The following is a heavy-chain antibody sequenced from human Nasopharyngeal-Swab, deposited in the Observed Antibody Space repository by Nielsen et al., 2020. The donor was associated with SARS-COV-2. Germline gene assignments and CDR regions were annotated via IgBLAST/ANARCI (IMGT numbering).Heavy chain of an antibody. CDR3: AKLRLICTSTGCHYYFDY. J-gene: IGHJ4*02. CDR1: GFTFTTSW. V-gene: IGHV5-10-1*01. D-gene: IGHD2-2*01. CDR2: IDPDDSYT. Sequence: GESLKISCKGSGFTFTTSWITWVRLLPGKGLEWMGKIDPDDSYTDYSPSFEGHVTISVDKSISTAYLQWRSLKAADTATYYCAKLRLICTSTGCHYYFDYWGQGTLVTVSS.